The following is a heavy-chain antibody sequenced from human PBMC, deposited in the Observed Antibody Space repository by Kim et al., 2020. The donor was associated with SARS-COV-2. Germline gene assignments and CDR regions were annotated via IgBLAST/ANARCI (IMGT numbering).Heavy chain of an antibody. J-gene: IGHJ4*01. D-gene: IGHD3-22*01. CDR2: IYPGDSDT. Sequence: GESLKISCKGSGYTFTTYWIGWVRQMPGKGLEWMGIIYPGDSDTRYGPSCEGHVTISADKSISTAHLPWRRLGASDPASYYLSRLNYYASGGYSNSPYYF. CDR3: SRLNYYASGGYSNSPYYF. CDR1: GYTFTTYW. V-gene: IGHV5-51*01.